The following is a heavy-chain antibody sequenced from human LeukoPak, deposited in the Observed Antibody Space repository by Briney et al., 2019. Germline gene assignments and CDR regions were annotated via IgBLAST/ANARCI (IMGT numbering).Heavy chain of an antibody. CDR3: ARVTGYSYGYDGMDV. V-gene: IGHV1-2*02. D-gene: IGHD5-18*01. Sequence: ASVKVSCKASGYTFTSNYMHWVRQAPGQGLEWMGWINPNSGGTNYAQKFQGRVTMTRDTSISTAYMELSRLRSDDTAVYYCARVTGYSYGYDGMDVWGQGTTVTVSS. CDR1: GYTFTSNY. J-gene: IGHJ6*02. CDR2: INPNSGGT.